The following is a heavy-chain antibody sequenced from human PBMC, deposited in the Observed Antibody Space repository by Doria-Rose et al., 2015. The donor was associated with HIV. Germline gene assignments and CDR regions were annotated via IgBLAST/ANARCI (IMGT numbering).Heavy chain of an antibody. CDR3: VRSRRRFSDEYYYDNHDPVEGLFDFDS. CDR1: GYTFTAYY. CDR2: INPNIGGT. D-gene: IGHD3-22*01. V-gene: IGHV1-2*02. J-gene: IGHJ4*02. Sequence: QVQLVESGPEVKKPGASVRVSCKASGYTFTAYYIHWVRQAPGQGLEWMGWINPNIGGTSYPQKFEDRVTMTRVASVNTAYMELRSLTADDTGFYYCVRSRRRFSDEYYYDNHDPVEGLFDFDSWGQGTLVTVSS.